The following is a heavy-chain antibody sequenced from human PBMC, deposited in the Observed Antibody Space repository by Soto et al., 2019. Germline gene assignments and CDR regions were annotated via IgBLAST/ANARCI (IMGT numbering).Heavy chain of an antibody. J-gene: IGHJ6*02. CDR1: GGSISSGGYY. CDR2: IYYSGST. Sequence: QVQLQESGPGLVKPSQTLSLTCTVSGGSISSGGYYWSWIRQHPGKGLEWIGYIYYSGSTYYNPSLKSLVTTSVDTSKNQFSLKLSSVTAADTAVYYCARGSNDFYYYYGMDVWGQGTTVTVSS. V-gene: IGHV4-31*01. D-gene: IGHD2-21*02. CDR3: ARGSNDFYYYYGMDV.